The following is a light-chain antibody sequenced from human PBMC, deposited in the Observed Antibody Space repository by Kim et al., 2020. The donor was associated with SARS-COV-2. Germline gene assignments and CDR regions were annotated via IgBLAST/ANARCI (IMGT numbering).Light chain of an antibody. CDR1: QGISSW. CDR2: PAS. CDR3: QQANSFPFT. J-gene: IGKJ5*01. V-gene: IGKV1-12*01. Sequence: ASVGCRFPITCRASQGISSWLAWYQQQPGRPPKLLIYPASSLQSELPSRFCVSGSGSYFTLAISSLQPEDFATFYCQQANSFPFTFGRGTRLEIK.